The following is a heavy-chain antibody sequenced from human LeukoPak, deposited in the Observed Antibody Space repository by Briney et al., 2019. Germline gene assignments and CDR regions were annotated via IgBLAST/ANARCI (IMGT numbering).Heavy chain of an antibody. CDR3: ARRAGGYSHPYDY. CDR2: IYSGGTT. CDR1: GFTVSGNY. V-gene: IGHV3-53*01. J-gene: IGHJ4*02. Sequence: GSLRLSCAVSGFTVSGNYMSWVRHAPGKGLEWVSLIYSGGTTYYADSVKGRFTISRDNSKNTLYLQMNSLRAEDTAVYYCARRAGGYSHPYDYWGQGILVTVSS. D-gene: IGHD4-23*01.